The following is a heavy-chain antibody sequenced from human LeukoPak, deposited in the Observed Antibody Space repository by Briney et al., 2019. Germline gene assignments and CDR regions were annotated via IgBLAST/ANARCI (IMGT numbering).Heavy chain of an antibody. CDR3: ARLSDYHMDV. CDR2: IYPGDSDT. Sequence: GESLKISCKGSGYTFTSYWIGWVRQMPGKGLECMGTIYPGDSDTKYSPSFQGQVTISADNSISTACLQWSSLKASDTAMYYCARLSDYHMDVWGKGTTVTVSS. V-gene: IGHV5-51*01. J-gene: IGHJ6*03. CDR1: GYTFTSYW.